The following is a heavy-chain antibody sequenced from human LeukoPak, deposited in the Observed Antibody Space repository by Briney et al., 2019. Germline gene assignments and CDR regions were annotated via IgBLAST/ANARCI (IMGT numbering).Heavy chain of an antibody. CDR2: IYYSGST. V-gene: IGHV4-30-4*01. J-gene: IGHJ4*02. CDR1: GGSISSGDYY. CDR3: ASARGLRYFDWLGY. D-gene: IGHD3-9*01. Sequence: SETLSLTCTVSGGSISSGDYYWSWIPQPPGQGLEWIGYIYYSGSTYYNPSLKSRVTISVDTYKNQFSLKLSSVTAADTAVYYCASARGLRYFDWLGYWGQGTLVTVSS.